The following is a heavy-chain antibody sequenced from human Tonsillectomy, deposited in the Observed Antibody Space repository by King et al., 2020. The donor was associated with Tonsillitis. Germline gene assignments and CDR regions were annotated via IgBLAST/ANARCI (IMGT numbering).Heavy chain of an antibody. V-gene: IGHV2-5*01. Sequence: TLKESGPTLVKPTQTLTLTCTFSGFSLSSSGVGVGWIRQPPGKALEWLAFIYWNDDKRYSPSLDSRVTITKDTSKNQVVLIMTNMDPVDTATYYCAHSYYDSSGYLDCFDSWGQGTLVTVSS. CDR2: IYWNDDK. D-gene: IGHD3-22*01. J-gene: IGHJ5*01. CDR1: GFSLSSSGVG. CDR3: AHSYYDSSGYLDCFDS.